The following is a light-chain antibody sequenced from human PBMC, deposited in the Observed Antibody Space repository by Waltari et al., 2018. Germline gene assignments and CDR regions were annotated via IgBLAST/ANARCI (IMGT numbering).Light chain of an antibody. J-gene: IGKJ1*01. CDR1: QSISSY. CDR3: QQSYSTPWT. Sequence: DIQMTPSPSSLSAYVADRVAITCRASQSISSYINWHQQKPGKAPKLLIYAASSLQSGVPSRFSGSGSGTDFTLTISSLQPEDFATYYCQQSYSTPWTFGQGTKVEIK. V-gene: IGKV1-39*01. CDR2: AAS.